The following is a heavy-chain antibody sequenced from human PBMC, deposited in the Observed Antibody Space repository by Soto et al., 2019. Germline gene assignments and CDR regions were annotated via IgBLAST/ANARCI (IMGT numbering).Heavy chain of an antibody. CDR3: ATGPFAEAPGHFDWLLFPGLRFDY. Sequence: QVQLVQSGAEVKKPGASVKVSCKVSGYTLTELSMHWVRQAPGKGLEWMGGFDPEDGETIYAQKFQGRVTMTEDTSTDTAYMELSSLRSEDTAVYYCATGPFAEAPGHFDWLLFPGLRFDYWGQGTLVTVSS. CDR2: FDPEDGET. V-gene: IGHV1-24*01. CDR1: GYTLTELS. D-gene: IGHD3-9*01. J-gene: IGHJ4*02.